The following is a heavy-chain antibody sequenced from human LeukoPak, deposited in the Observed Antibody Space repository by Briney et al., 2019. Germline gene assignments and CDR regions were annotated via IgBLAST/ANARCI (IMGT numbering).Heavy chain of an antibody. Sequence: GTSVKVSCKASGFTFTSSAVQWVRQARGQRLEWIGWIVVGSGDTNYAQRFQERLTFTRDMSTSTAYMALSSLRSEDTAVYYCAATVVTPRTFDIWGQGTMVTVSS. J-gene: IGHJ3*02. CDR1: GFTFTSSA. CDR3: AATVVTPRTFDI. D-gene: IGHD4-23*01. V-gene: IGHV1-58*01. CDR2: IVVGSGDT.